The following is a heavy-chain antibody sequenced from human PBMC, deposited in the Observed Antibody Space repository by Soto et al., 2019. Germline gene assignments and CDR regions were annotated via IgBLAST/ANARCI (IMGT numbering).Heavy chain of an antibody. CDR2: IFSNDEK. J-gene: IGHJ6*02. CDR1: GFSLSNARMG. CDR3: ARSTYYYDSSGYRLTWYYYYGMDV. Sequence: SCPTLVNPTQTLTLTRTVSGFSLSNARMGVSWIRQPPGKALEWLAHIFSNDEKSYSTSLKSRLTISKDTSKSQVVLTMTNMDPVDTATYYCARSTYYYDSSGYRLTWYYYYGMDVWGQGTTVTVSS. V-gene: IGHV2-26*01. D-gene: IGHD3-22*01.